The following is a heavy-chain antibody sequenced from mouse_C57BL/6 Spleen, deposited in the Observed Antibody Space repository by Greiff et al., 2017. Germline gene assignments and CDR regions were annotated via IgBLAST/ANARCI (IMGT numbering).Heavy chain of an antibody. CDR1: GYTFTDYE. V-gene: IGHV1-15*01. CDR2: IDPETGGT. Sequence: QVQLQQSGAELVRPGASVTLSCKASGYTFTDYEMHWVKQTPVHGLEWIGAIDPETGGTAYNQKFKGKAILTADKSSSTAYMELSSLTSEDSAVYYCTRLDYALPGAMDYWGQGTSVTVSS. D-gene: IGHD1-1*02. CDR3: TRLDYALPGAMDY. J-gene: IGHJ4*01.